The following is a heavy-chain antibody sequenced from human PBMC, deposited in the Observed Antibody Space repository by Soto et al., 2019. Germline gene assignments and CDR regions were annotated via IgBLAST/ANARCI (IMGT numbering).Heavy chain of an antibody. CDR2: IIPIFGTA. D-gene: IGHD3-22*01. CDR3: ARDYYDSSGYYFGQYGMDV. J-gene: IGHJ6*02. Sequence: SVKVSCKASGGTFSSYAISWVRQAPGQGLEWMGGIIPIFGTANYAQKFQGRVTITADESTSTAYMELSSLRSEDTAVCYCARDYYDSSGYYFGQYGMDVWGQGTTVTVSS. CDR1: GGTFSSYA. V-gene: IGHV1-69*13.